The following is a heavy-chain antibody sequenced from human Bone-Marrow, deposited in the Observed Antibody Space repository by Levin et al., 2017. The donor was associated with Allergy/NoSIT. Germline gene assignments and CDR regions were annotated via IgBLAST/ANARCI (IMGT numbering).Heavy chain of an antibody. CDR2: INHSGST. J-gene: IGHJ4*02. D-gene: IGHD6-13*01. CDR1: GGSFSGYY. CDR3: ASAPRYSSSWYGNYYFDY. Sequence: SQTLSLTCAVYGGSFSGYYWSWIRQPPGKGLEWIGEINHSGSTNYNPSLKSRVTISVDTSKNQFSLKLSSVTAADTAVYYCASAPRYSSSWYGNYYFDYWGQGTLVTVSS. V-gene: IGHV4-34*01.